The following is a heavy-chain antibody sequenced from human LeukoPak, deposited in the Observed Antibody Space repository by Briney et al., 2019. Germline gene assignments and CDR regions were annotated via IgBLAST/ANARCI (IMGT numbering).Heavy chain of an antibody. CDR3: AKEAIRSGLLLCGNWFDR. Sequence: ASVKVSCKASGYTFTGYYMHWVRQAPGQGLEWMGRINPNSGGTHYAQKFQGRVTMTRATSISTAYMELSRLRSDDTAVYYCAKEAIRSGLLLCGNWFDRWRQGTLVTVSS. J-gene: IGHJ5*02. D-gene: IGHD2-21*01. CDR1: GYTFTGYY. V-gene: IGHV1-2*06. CDR2: INPNSGGT.